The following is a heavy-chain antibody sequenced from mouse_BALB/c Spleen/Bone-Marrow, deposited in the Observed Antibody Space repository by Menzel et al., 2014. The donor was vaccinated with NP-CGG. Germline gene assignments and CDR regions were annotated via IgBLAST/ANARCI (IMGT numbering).Heavy chain of an antibody. D-gene: IGHD2-4*01. CDR2: ISSKSTNYTT. V-gene: IGHV10-1*01. CDR3: VRQDYDYPIDY. Sequence: EVQLVESGGGLVQPKGSLKLSCAASGFTFNIYAMNWVRQAPRKGLEWVARISSKSTNYTTCYADSEKDRFTISSDDSQSMLYLQMNSLKTEDTAIYYCVRQDYDYPIDYWGQGTSVTVSS. J-gene: IGHJ4*01. CDR1: GFTFNIYA.